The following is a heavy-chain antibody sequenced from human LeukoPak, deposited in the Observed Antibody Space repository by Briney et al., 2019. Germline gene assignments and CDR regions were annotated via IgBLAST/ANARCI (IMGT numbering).Heavy chain of an antibody. J-gene: IGHJ4*02. CDR1: GFIFSSYW. Sequence: GSLRLSCAASGFIFSSYWMSWVRQPPGKGLEWIGSIYYSGSTYYNPSLKSRVTISVDTSKNQFSLKLSSVTAADTAVYYCARLSSGWYTNFDYWGQGTLVTVSS. CDR3: ARLSSGWYTNFDY. V-gene: IGHV4-39*01. CDR2: IYYSGST. D-gene: IGHD6-19*01.